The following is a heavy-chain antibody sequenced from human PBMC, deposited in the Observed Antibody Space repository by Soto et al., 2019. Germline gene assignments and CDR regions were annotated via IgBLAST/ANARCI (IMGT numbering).Heavy chain of an antibody. CDR2: ISGVGDST. D-gene: IGHD3-16*01. J-gene: IGHJ2*01. Sequence: VQLLESGGGLVQPGGSLRLSCAASGFTFSSYAMSWVRQAPGKGLEWVSTISGVGDSTYYADSVKGRSTISRDNSKNTLYLQMNSLRAEDTAVYYCAKRFGGRWYFDFWGRGTLVIVSS. V-gene: IGHV3-23*01. CDR3: AKRFGGRWYFDF. CDR1: GFTFSSYA.